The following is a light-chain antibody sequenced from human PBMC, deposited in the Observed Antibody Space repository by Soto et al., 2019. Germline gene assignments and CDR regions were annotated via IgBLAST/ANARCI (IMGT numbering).Light chain of an antibody. CDR2: AAS. CDR1: QYIGRY. V-gene: IGKV1-39*01. Sequence: DIQMTQSPSSLSASVGDRVTITCRAGQYIGRYLNWYQQKPGKVPKLLIYAASSLHSRFPSRFSHSRSRIDFTLTIPRLQPEDIATYPCHQPYRTPLTFGGGTKVDIK. CDR3: HQPYRTPLT. J-gene: IGKJ4*01.